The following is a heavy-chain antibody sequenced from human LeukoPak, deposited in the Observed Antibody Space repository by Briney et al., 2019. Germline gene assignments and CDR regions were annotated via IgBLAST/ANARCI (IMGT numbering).Heavy chain of an antibody. D-gene: IGHD6-6*01. V-gene: IGHV1-69*05. CDR1: GGTFSSYA. J-gene: IGHJ6*03. CDR2: IIPIFGTA. CDR3: ARDLGPTIAARPDYYYYYMDV. Sequence: ASVKVSCKASGGTFSSYAISWVRQAPGQGLEWMGGIIPIFGTANYAQKFQGRVTITTDESTSTAYMELSRLRSDDTAVYYCARDLGPTIAARPDYYYYYMDVWGKGTTVTVSS.